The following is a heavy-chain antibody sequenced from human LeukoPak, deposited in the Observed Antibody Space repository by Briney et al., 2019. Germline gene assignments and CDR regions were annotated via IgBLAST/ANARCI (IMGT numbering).Heavy chain of an antibody. J-gene: IGHJ4*02. Sequence: PGGSLRLSCAASGFTFSSYWMSWVRQAPGKGLEWVANIKQDGSEEYYVDSVKGRFTISRDNAKNSLYLQMNSLRAEDTAVYYCARVSTYYYDSSGYFVTMQYYFDYWGQGTLVTVSS. V-gene: IGHV3-7*04. CDR2: IKQDGSEE. D-gene: IGHD3-22*01. CDR1: GFTFSSYW. CDR3: ARVSTYYYDSSGYFVTMQYYFDY.